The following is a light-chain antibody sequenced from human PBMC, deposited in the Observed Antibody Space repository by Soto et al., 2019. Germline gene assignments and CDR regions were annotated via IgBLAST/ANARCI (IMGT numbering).Light chain of an antibody. CDR2: YDR. CDR1: DIGSKS. CDR3: QVWDTTTDQGV. V-gene: IGLV3-21*04. J-gene: IGLJ7*01. Sequence: SYVLAQPPSVSVAPGKTASITCGGNDIGSKSVLWYQQKAGQAPVLVIYYDRYRPSGIPERFSGSNSGNTATLTISRVEDGDEADYYCQVWDTTTDQGVFGGGTQLTVL.